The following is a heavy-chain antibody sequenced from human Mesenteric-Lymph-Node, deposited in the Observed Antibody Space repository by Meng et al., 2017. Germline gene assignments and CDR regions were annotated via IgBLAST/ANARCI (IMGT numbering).Heavy chain of an antibody. CDR2: IYYSGNT. Sequence: SETLSLTCTVSGGSISSYYWSWIRQPPGKGLEWIGYIYYSGNTNYNPSLTSRVTISVDTSKNQFSLKLSSVTAADTAVYYCARAAAGTLHWFDPWGQGTLVTGSS. J-gene: IGHJ5*02. CDR3: ARAAAGTLHWFDP. V-gene: IGHV4-59*01. D-gene: IGHD6-13*01. CDR1: GGSISSYY.